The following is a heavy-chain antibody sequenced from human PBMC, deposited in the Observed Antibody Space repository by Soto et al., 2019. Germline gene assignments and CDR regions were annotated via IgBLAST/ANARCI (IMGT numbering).Heavy chain of an antibody. Sequence: KTSETLALTCTVSGGSISSGGYYWSWIRQHPGKGLEWIGYIYYSGSTYYNPSLKSRVTISVDTSKNQFSLKLSSVTAADTAVYYCASRMYNWNYVEPNWFDSWGQGTLVTVSS. CDR1: GGSISSGGYY. V-gene: IGHV4-31*02. CDR3: ASRMYNWNYVEPNWFDS. D-gene: IGHD1-7*01. J-gene: IGHJ5*01. CDR2: IYYSGST.